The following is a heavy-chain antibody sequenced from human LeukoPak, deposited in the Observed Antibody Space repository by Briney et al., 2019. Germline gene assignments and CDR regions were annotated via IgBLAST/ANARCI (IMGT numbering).Heavy chain of an antibody. CDR2: ISSSGSTI. CDR3: ARGGDVRAGYCSSTSCPTTQY. D-gene: IGHD2-2*01. V-gene: IGHV3-11*01. CDR1: GFTFSDYY. Sequence: GGSLRLSCAASGFTFSDYYMSWIRQAPGKGLEWVSYISSSGSTIYYADSVKGRFTISRDNAKNSLYLQMNSLRAEDTAVYYCARGGDVRAGYCSSTSCPTTQYWGQGTLVTVSS. J-gene: IGHJ4*02.